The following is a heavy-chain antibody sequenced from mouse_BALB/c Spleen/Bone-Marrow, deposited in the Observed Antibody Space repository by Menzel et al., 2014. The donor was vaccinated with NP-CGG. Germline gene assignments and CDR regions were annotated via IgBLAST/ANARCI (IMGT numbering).Heavy chain of an antibody. V-gene: IGHV4-1*02. CDR1: GFDFSRYW. CDR2: INPDSSTI. CDR3: ARMHYYGYVAY. D-gene: IGHD1-2*01. J-gene: IGHJ3*01. Sequence: EVKLMESGGGLVQPGGSLKLSCAASGFDFSRYWMSWVRPAPGKGLEWIGEINPDSSTINYTPSPKDKFIISRDNAKNTLYLQMSKVRSEDTALYYCARMHYYGYVAYWGQGTLVTVPA.